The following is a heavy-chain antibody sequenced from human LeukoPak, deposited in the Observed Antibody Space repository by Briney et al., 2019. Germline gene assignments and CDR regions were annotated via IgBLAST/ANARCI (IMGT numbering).Heavy chain of an antibody. J-gene: IGHJ4*02. D-gene: IGHD1-1*01. Sequence: GGSLRLSCAASGFTFTSYSMNWVRQAPGKGLEWVSTISGGGGSTYYADSVKGRFTISRDNSKNTLYLQVNSLSTEDTAVYYCARDPSLRTTLDYWGQGTLVTVSS. CDR1: GFTFTSYS. CDR2: ISGGGGST. V-gene: IGHV3-23*01. CDR3: ARDPSLRTTLDY.